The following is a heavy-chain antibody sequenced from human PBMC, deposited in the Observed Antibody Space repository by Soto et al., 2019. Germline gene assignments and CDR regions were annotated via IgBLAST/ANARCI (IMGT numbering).Heavy chain of an antibody. CDR3: ARWAGGYSYGYDY. D-gene: IGHD5-18*01. V-gene: IGHV1-69*06. CDR1: GGTFSSYA. Sequence: SVKVSCKASGGTFSSYAISWGRQAPGQGLEWMGGIIPICGTANYAQKFQGRVTMTGDKSISTAYMELSRLRSDDTAVYYCARWAGGYSYGYDYWGQGTLITV. CDR2: IIPICGTA. J-gene: IGHJ4*02.